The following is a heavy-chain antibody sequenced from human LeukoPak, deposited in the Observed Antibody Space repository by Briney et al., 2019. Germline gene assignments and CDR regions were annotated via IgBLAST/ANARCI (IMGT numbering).Heavy chain of an antibody. CDR2: IYYSGST. J-gene: IGHJ5*02. D-gene: IGHD3-3*01. CDR1: GGSISSGDYY. Sequence: SETLSLTCTVSGGSISSGDYYWSWIRQPPGKGLEWIGYIYYSGSTYYNPSLKSRVTISVDTSKNQFSLKLSSVTAADTAVYYCARHKPYDFWSGPFDPWGQGTLVTVSS. V-gene: IGHV4-30-4*01. CDR3: ARHKPYDFWSGPFDP.